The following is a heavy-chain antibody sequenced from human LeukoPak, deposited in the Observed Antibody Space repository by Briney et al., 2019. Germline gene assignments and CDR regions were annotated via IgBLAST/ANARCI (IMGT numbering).Heavy chain of an antibody. Sequence: PSQTLSLTCTVSGGSISSGGYYWSWLHQHPGKGLEWIGYINYSGSTYYNPSLKSRVTISVDTSKNQFSLKLSSVTAPDTAVYYCASYADRRFDYWGQGTLVTVSS. CDR1: GGSISSGGYY. CDR2: INYSGST. D-gene: IGHD3-16*01. CDR3: ASYADRRFDY. V-gene: IGHV4-31*03. J-gene: IGHJ4*02.